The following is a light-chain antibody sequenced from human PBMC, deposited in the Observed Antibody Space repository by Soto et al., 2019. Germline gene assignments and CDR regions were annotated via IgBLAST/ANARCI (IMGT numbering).Light chain of an antibody. CDR3: SSYTSSSTGV. J-gene: IGLJ1*01. CDR2: DVS. V-gene: IGLV2-14*01. CDR1: RSDVGGYNY. Sequence: QSALTQPASVSGSPGQSITISCTGTRSDVGGYNYVSWYQQHPGKALKLMIYDVSNRPSGVSNRLSGSKSGNTASLTISGLQAEDEADYYCSSYTSSSTGVFGTGTKVTVL.